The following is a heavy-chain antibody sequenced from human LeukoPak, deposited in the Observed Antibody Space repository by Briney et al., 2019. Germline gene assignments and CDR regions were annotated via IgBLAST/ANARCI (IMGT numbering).Heavy chain of an antibody. J-gene: IGHJ4*02. D-gene: IGHD6-13*01. CDR3: ARGESSWYLDY. CDR2: IYTGGST. V-gene: IGHV4-61*02. Sequence: SQTLSLTCTVSGGSISSGSYYWSWIRQPAGKGLEWIGRIYTGGSTNYNPSLKSRVTISVDTSKNQFSLKLSSVTAADTAVYYCARGESSWYLDYWGQGTLVTVSS. CDR1: GGSISSGSYY.